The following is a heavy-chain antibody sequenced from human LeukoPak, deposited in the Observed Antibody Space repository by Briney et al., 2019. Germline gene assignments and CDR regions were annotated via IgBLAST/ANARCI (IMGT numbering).Heavy chain of an antibody. Sequence: PSETLSLTCTVSGGSISSYYWNWIRQPPGKGLEWIGYIYYSGSANYNPSLKSRVTISVDTSKNQFSLMLSSVTAADTAVYYCARVRGGYYFDYWGQGTLVTVSS. J-gene: IGHJ4*02. CDR3: ARVRGGYYFDY. CDR2: IYYSGSA. D-gene: IGHD3-16*01. CDR1: GGSISSYY. V-gene: IGHV4-59*12.